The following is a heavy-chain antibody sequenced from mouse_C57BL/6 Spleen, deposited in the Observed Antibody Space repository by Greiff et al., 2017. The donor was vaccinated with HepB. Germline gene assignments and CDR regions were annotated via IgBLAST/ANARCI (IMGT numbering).Heavy chain of an antibody. Sequence: VQLQQSGPELVKPGASVKISCKASGYTFTDYYMNWVKQSHGKSLEWIGDINPNNGGTSYNQKFKGKATLTVDKSSSTAYMELRSLTSEDSAVYYCAGVYYYGSSPAWFAYWGQGTLATVSA. CDR2: INPNNGGT. V-gene: IGHV1-26*01. D-gene: IGHD1-1*01. CDR3: AGVYYYGSSPAWFAY. J-gene: IGHJ3*01. CDR1: GYTFTDYY.